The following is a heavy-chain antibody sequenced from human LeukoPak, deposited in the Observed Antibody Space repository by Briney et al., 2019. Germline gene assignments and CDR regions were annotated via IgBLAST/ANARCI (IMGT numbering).Heavy chain of an antibody. CDR2: IIPIFGTA. Sequence: ASVKVSCKASGGTFSSCAISWVRQAPGQGLEWMGGIIPIFGTANYAQKFQGRVTITTDESTSTAYMELSSLRSEDTAVYYCARAGGIGAVTEPFDYWGQGTLVTVSS. CDR1: GGTFSSCA. V-gene: IGHV1-69*05. CDR3: ARAGGIGAVTEPFDY. D-gene: IGHD2-21*02. J-gene: IGHJ4*02.